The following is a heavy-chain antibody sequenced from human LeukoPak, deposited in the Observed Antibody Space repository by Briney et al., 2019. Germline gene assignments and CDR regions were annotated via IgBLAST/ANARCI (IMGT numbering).Heavy chain of an antibody. J-gene: IGHJ4*02. CDR2: TYYRSKWHN. CDR1: GDSVSSDSAA. CDR3: ARSELGYFDY. V-gene: IGHV6-1*01. Sequence: SQTLSLTCAISGDSVSSDSAAWNWIRQSPSRGLEWLGRTYYRSKWHNNYAVSVKSRMTINPDTSKNQFSLHLNSVTPEDTAEYYCARSELGYFDYWGQGTLVTVSS. D-gene: IGHD3-16*01.